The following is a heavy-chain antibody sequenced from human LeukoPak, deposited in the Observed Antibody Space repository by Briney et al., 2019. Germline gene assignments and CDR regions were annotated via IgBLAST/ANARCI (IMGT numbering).Heavy chain of an antibody. D-gene: IGHD2-21*01. J-gene: IGHJ4*02. V-gene: IGHV3-48*01. Sequence: AGGSRRLSWAASGFTFSSFSMNWARQAPGKGLEWVSYISTSGGTIYYADSVKGRFTISRDNAKNSLYLQMDSLRAEDTAVYYCARHIPFDCWGQGTLVTVSS. CDR2: ISTSGGTI. CDR1: GFTFSSFS. CDR3: ARHIPFDC.